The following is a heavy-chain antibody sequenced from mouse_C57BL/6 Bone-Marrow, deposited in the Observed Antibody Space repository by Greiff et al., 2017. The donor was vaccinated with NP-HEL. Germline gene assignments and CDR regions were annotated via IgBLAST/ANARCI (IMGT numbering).Heavy chain of an antibody. J-gene: IGHJ1*03. CDR1: GFTFSDYG. V-gene: IGHV5-17*01. CDR3: ARGGYYYGSSYYWYFDV. Sequence: EVKLVESGGGLVKPGGSLKLSCAASGFTFSDYGMHWVRQAPEKGLEWVAYISSGSSTIYYADTVKGRFTISRDNAKNTLFLQMTSLRSEDTAVYYWARGGYYYGSSYYWYFDVWGTGTTVTVSS. D-gene: IGHD1-1*01. CDR2: ISSGSSTI.